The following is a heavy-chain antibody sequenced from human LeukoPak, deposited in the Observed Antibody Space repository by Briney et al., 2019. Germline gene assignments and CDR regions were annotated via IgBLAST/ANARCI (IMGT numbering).Heavy chain of an antibody. J-gene: IGHJ4*02. CDR1: GGTFSSYA. D-gene: IGHD6-19*01. Sequence: ASVKVSCKASGGTFSSYAISWVRQAPGQGLEWMGRIIPILGIANYAQKFQGRVTITADKSTSTAYMELSSLRSEDTAVYYCARDSSSGGNSDWGQGTLVTVSS. CDR3: ARDSSSGGNSD. V-gene: IGHV1-69*04. CDR2: IIPILGIA.